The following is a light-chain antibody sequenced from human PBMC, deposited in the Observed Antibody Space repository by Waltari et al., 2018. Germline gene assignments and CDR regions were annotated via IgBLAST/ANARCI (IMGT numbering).Light chain of an antibody. J-gene: IGKJ1*01. CDR3: QHFISWT. V-gene: IGKV1-5*03. CDR1: QSISSW. Sequence: DIQMTQSPSTLSASVGDSVTITCRASQSISSWLAWYQKKPGKPPKLLIYRASTLESGVPSRFSGSGSGTEFTLTISDLQPDDSATYYCQHFISWTFGQGTKVEIK. CDR2: RAS.